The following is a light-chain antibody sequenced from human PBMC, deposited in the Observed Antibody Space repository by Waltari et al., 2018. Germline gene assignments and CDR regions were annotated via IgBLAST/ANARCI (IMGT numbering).Light chain of an antibody. Sequence: DIQMTQSPSTLSASVGDRVTITCRASQSLGNWLAWYQQKPGKAPKLLLYGASNLESGVPSRFSGSGSGTELTLTSSSLQYDDFATYYCQQYNTYPLTFGGGTKVEI. V-gene: IGKV1-5*03. CDR1: QSLGNW. CDR3: QQYNTYPLT. CDR2: GAS. J-gene: IGKJ4*01.